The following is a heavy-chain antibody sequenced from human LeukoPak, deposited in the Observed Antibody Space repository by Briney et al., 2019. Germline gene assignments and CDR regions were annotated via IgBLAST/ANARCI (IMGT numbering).Heavy chain of an antibody. J-gene: IGHJ2*01. CDR3: ARSPDYYDSSGYYFPWYFDL. D-gene: IGHD3-22*01. V-gene: IGHV1-2*02. CDR1: GYTFTGYY. Sequence: ASVKVSCKASGYTFTGYYMHWVRQAPGQGLEWMGWINPNSGGTNYAQKFQGRVTITRNTSISTAYMELSSLRSEDTAVYYCARSPDYYDSSGYYFPWYFDLWGRGTLVTVSS. CDR2: INPNSGGT.